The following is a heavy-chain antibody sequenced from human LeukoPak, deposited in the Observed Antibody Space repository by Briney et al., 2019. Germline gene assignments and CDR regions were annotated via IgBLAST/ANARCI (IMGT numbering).Heavy chain of an antibody. CDR2: ISGRSSSI. Sequence: PGGSLRLSCAASGFTFSSFSMNWVRQAPGKGLEWVSDISGRSSSINYADSVRGQFTISRDNAKNTLYLQMNSLRAEDTAVYYCANTLHSYCGGDCLGYWGQGTLVTVSS. CDR3: ANTLHSYCGGDCLGY. J-gene: IGHJ4*02. CDR1: GFTFSSFS. V-gene: IGHV3-48*01. D-gene: IGHD2-21*02.